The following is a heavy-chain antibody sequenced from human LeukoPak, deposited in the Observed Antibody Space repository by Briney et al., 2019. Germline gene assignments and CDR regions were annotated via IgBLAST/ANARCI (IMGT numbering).Heavy chain of an antibody. CDR1: GYTFTGYY. J-gene: IGHJ4*02. D-gene: IGHD3-22*01. CDR2: INPNSGGT. Sequence: ASVKVSCKASGYTFTGYYLHWVRQAPGQGLEWMGWINPNSGGTNFAQKFQGRVTMTRDTSISTAYMDLSRLRSDDTAMYYCASGAPYYSDNSGYYFDYWGRGTLVTVSS. V-gene: IGHV1-2*02. CDR3: ASGAPYYSDNSGYYFDY.